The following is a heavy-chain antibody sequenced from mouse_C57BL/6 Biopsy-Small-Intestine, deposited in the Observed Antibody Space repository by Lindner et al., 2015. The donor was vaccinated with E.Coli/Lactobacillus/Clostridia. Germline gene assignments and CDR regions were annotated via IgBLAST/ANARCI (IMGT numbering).Heavy chain of an antibody. CDR2: INAGNGNT. Sequence: SVKVSCKASGYTFTNYAMHWVRQAPGHRLEWMGWINAGNGNTKSSENFQGRVTITRDTSATTAYMELSSLTYEDTAVYYCARTPLDRPIFNYYMDVWGKGTTVTVSS. CDR3: ARTPLDRPIFNYYMDV. CDR1: GYTFTNYA. V-gene: IGHV1-84*02. J-gene: IGHJ1*03. D-gene: IGHD1-1*01.